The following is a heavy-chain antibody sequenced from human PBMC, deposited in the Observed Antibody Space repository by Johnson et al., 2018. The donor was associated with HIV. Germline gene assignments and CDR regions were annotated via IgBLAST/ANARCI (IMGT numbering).Heavy chain of an antibody. V-gene: IGHV3-74*01. D-gene: IGHD3-22*01. CDR2: INSDGSST. CDR3: AKDRAEVVVVHDALDM. Sequence: EKLVESWGGVVQPGRSLRLSCVGSGFTFNTNWMHWVRQAPGKGLVWVSRINSDGSSTSYADSVKGRFTISRDNAKNTLYLQMNSLRAEDTAVYYCAKDRAEVVVVHDALDMWGQGTMVTVSS. CDR1: GFTFNTNW. J-gene: IGHJ3*02.